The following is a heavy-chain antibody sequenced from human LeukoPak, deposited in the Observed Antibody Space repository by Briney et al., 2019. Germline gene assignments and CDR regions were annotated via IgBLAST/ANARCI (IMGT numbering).Heavy chain of an antibody. D-gene: IGHD1-26*01. CDR2: ISGSGDNT. Sequence: GGSLRLSCAASGFTFISYTMTWVRQAPGKGLEWVSGISGSGDNTYYADSVKGRFTISRDNSKNTLHLQMNSLRAGDTAVYYCAKSGGSFFEYWGQGTLVTVSS. J-gene: IGHJ4*02. CDR3: AKSGGSFFEY. V-gene: IGHV3-23*01. CDR1: GFTFISYT.